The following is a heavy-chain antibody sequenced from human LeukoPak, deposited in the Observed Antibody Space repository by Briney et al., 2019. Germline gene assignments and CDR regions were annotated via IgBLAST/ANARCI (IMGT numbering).Heavy chain of an antibody. CDR3: ARVELSDITIFGVVIIKGYNWFDP. CDR1: GGSISSYY. D-gene: IGHD3-3*01. V-gene: IGHV4-59*13. CDR2: IYYSGST. Sequence: RPSETLSLTCTVSGGSISSYYWSWIRQPPGKGLEWIGSIYYSGSTNYNPSLKSRVTISVDTSKNQFSLKLSSVTAADTAVYYCARVELSDITIFGVVIIKGYNWFDPWGQGTLVTVSS. J-gene: IGHJ5*02.